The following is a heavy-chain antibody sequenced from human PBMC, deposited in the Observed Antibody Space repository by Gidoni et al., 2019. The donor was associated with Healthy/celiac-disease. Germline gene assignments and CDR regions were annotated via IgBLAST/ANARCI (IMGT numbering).Heavy chain of an antibody. CDR1: GYTFTSYD. CDR3: ARVAARPNYYYYYYMDV. V-gene: IGHV1-8*01. D-gene: IGHD6-6*01. J-gene: IGHJ6*03. Sequence: QVQLVQSGAEVKKPGASVKVSCKASGYTFTSYDINWVRQATGQGLEWMGWMNPNSGNTGYAQKFQGRVTMTRNTSISTAYMELSSLRSEDTAVYYCARVAARPNYYYYYYMDVWGKGTTVTVSS. CDR2: MNPNSGNT.